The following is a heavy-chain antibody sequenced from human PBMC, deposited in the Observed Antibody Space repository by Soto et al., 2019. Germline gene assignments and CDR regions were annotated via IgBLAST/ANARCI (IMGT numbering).Heavy chain of an antibody. J-gene: IGHJ4*02. CDR1: GFTFSSYG. D-gene: IGHD3-10*01. V-gene: IGHV3-33*01. CDR2: IWYDGSNK. Sequence: QVQLVESGGGVVQPGRSLRLSCAASGFTFSSYGMHWVRQAPGKGLEWVAVIWYDGSNKYYADSVKGRFTISRENSKNTLYLQMNSLRAEDTAVYYCAREGGPDYGSGSYYNSFDYWGQGTLVTVSS. CDR3: AREGGPDYGSGSYYNSFDY.